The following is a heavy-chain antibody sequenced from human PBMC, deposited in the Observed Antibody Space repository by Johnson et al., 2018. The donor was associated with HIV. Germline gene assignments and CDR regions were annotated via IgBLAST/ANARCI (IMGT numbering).Heavy chain of an antibody. CDR3: ARDGNGLGGIVGARGAFDI. V-gene: IGHV3-23*04. CDR1: GFTFSSYA. D-gene: IGHD1-26*01. CDR2: ISGSGGST. Sequence: EVQLVESGGGSVKPGDSLRLSCAASGFTFSSYAMSWVRQAPGKGLEWVSAISGSGGSTYYADSVKGRFTLSSDNSKNTLYLQMNSLRAEDMAVYYCARDGNGLGGIVGARGAFDIWGQGTMVTVSS. J-gene: IGHJ3*02.